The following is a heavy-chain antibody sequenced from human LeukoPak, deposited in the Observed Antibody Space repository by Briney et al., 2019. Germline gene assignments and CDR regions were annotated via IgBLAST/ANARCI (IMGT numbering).Heavy chain of an antibody. J-gene: IGHJ4*02. D-gene: IGHD4-17*01. CDR1: GGMFSSYA. CDR3: ARSGDYGATYYFDY. Sequence: ASEKVSCKPSGGMFSSYAISRVRQAPGQRLEWMGGIIPIFVTANYAQKFQGRVTITADEFTNTAYMELSSLRSEDTAVYYWARSGDYGATYYFDYWGQGTLVTVSS. CDR2: IIPIFVTA. V-gene: IGHV1-69*01.